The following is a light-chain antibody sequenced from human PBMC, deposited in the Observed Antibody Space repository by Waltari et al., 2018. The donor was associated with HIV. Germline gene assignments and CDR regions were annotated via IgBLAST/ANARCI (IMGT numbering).Light chain of an antibody. J-gene: IGKJ5*01. CDR3: QQRSNWPIT. CDR2: GAS. V-gene: IGKV3-11*01. CDR1: QSVSSY. Sequence: EIVLTQSPAALSLSPGERATLSCRASQSVSSYLAWYQQKPGQAPRLLISGASSRATGIPARFSGSGSGTDFTLTISSLEPGDFGFYYCQQRSNWPITFGQGTRLEIK.